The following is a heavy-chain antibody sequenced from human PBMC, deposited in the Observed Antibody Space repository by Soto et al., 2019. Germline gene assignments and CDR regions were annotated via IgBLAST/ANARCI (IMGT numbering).Heavy chain of an antibody. CDR1: GFTFSMYS. Sequence: GSLRLSCEVSGFTFSMYSMSWVRQSPGKGLEWVAKIPQEGVDGHYADSVKGRFTISRDNGKNSLYLQLNNLRAEDTAVYYCARDHLILPAHDFFYGSDVWGRGATVTVSS. D-gene: IGHD2-21*02. CDR2: IPQEGVDG. J-gene: IGHJ6*02. CDR3: ARDHLILPAHDFFYGSDV. V-gene: IGHV3-7*03.